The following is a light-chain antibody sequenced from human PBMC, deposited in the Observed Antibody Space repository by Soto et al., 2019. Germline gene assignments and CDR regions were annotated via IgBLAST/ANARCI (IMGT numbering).Light chain of an antibody. V-gene: IGKV1-39*01. CDR2: DAS. CDR3: QQTYSTPWT. Sequence: DIQMTQSPSSLSASVGDRVTITCQTSQSINTYLNWYQQRPGKAPKLLIHDASSLQSGVPSRFSGSGSGTDFALTINSLQPEDFATIYCQQTYSTPWTFGQGTKVEIK. J-gene: IGKJ1*01. CDR1: QSINTY.